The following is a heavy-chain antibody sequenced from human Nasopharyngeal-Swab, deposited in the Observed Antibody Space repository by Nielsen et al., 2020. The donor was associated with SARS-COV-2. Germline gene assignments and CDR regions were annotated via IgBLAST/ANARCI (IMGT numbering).Heavy chain of an antibody. D-gene: IGHD3-10*01. V-gene: IGHV3-30*03. CDR2: ISFDGNTK. Sequence: WIRQPPGKGLEWVAVISFDGNTKHYADSVKGRFTISRDNSKSTLYLQMNSLRAEDTAVYYCARGPSDHYYGSGSYDWFDPWGQGTLVTVSS. J-gene: IGHJ5*02. CDR3: ARGPSDHYYGSGSYDWFDP.